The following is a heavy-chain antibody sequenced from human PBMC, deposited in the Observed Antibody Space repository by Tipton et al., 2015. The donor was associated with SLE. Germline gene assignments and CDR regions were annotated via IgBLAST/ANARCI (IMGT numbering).Heavy chain of an antibody. Sequence: VKPSETLSLTCTVSGGAIASDSYYWMWIRQPPGKGLEWIGEINHVGGANYNPSLKSRVTVSLDTSNNHFSLKMTSVTAADTAIYYCARVEFIFAGADVWGKGTTVTVSS. J-gene: IGHJ6*04. CDR1: GGAIASDSYY. CDR2: INHVGGA. D-gene: IGHD3-3*01. CDR3: ARVEFIFAGADV. V-gene: IGHV4-39*07.